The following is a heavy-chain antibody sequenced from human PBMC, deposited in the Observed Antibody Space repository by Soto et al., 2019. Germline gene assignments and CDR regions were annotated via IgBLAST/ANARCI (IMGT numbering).Heavy chain of an antibody. Sequence: QVQLVQSGAEVKKPGASVKVSCKASGYTFTSYGISWGRQAPRQGLEWMGWISAYNGNTNYAQKLQGRGTMTTDTPTSTAYMELRSLRSDDTAVYYCARANHYERTTIFGVVEYYFDYWGQGTLVTVSS. CDR3: ARANHYERTTIFGVVEYYFDY. D-gene: IGHD3-3*01. J-gene: IGHJ4*02. CDR1: GYTFTSYG. V-gene: IGHV1-18*01. CDR2: ISAYNGNT.